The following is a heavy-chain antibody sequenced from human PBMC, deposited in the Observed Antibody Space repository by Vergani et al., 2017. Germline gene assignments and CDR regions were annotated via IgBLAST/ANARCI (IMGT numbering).Heavy chain of an antibody. CDR1: GFPFSDYG. D-gene: IGHD4-23*01. CDR3: AKGLRWSYFDY. CDR2: ISYDGNKK. Sequence: QVQLVESGGGLVKPGGSLRLSCSAAGFPFSDYGVHWVRQAPGKGLEWVSVISYDGNKKNYADSVKGRFTISRDNSKNTLYLQMNSLRAEDTAVYYCAKGLRWSYFDYWGQGTLVTVSS. V-gene: IGHV3-30*18. J-gene: IGHJ4*02.